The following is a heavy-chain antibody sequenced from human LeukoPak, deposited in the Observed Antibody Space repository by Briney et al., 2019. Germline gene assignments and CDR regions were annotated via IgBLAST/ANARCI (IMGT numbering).Heavy chain of an antibody. J-gene: IGHJ5*02. Sequence: SETLSLTCTVSGGSISSSSYYWGWLRQPPGKGLEWIGSIYYSGSTYYNPSLKSRVTISVDTSKNQFSLKLSSVTAADTAVYYCATSPSIAAAWGQGTLVTVSS. CDR2: IYYSGST. D-gene: IGHD6-13*01. CDR1: GGSISSSSYY. V-gene: IGHV4-39*01. CDR3: ATSPSIAAA.